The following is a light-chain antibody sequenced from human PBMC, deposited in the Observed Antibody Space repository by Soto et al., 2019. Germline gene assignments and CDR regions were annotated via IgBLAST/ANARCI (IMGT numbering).Light chain of an antibody. V-gene: IGLV2-14*03. CDR1: RSDIGAYNY. CDR2: DVN. CDR3: SSFTPSSTLV. Sequence: SALTQPASVSGAPGQWITISCTGTRSDIGAYNYVSWYQHHPGKAPKVLIYDVNYRPSGVSSRFSGSKSGSTASLTISGLQAEDEAHYYCSSFTPSSTLVFGGGTKLTVL. J-gene: IGLJ2*01.